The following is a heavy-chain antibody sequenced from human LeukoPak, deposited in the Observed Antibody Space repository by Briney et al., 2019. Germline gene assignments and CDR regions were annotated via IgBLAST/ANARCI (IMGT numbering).Heavy chain of an antibody. Sequence: GGSLRLSCAASGFTFSSNSMNWVRQAPGKGLEWVSGISGSGGSTYYADSVKGRFTISRDNSKNTLYLQMNSLRAEDTAVYYCAKDADYYGSGDDAFDIWGQGTMVTVSS. CDR1: GFTFSSNS. D-gene: IGHD3-10*01. J-gene: IGHJ3*02. CDR3: AKDADYYGSGDDAFDI. CDR2: ISGSGGST. V-gene: IGHV3-23*01.